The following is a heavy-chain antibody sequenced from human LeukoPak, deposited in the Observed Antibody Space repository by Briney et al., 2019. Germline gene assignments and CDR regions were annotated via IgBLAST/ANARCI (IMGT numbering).Heavy chain of an antibody. CDR2: IYYSGST. D-gene: IGHD3-10*01. Sequence: SETLSLTCTVSGGSIGSYYWSWIRQPPGKGLEWIGYIYYSGSTNYNPSLKSRVTISVDTSKNQFSLKLSSVTAADTAVYYCARHGSGSYYYGMDVWGQGATVTVSS. V-gene: IGHV4-59*08. CDR1: GGSIGSYY. CDR3: ARHGSGSYYYGMDV. J-gene: IGHJ6*02.